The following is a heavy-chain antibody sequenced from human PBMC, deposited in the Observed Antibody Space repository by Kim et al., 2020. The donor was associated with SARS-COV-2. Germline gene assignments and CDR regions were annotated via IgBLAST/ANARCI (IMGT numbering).Heavy chain of an antibody. V-gene: IGHV1-46*01. J-gene: IGHJ6*02. Sequence: ASVKVSCKASGYTFTSYYMHWVRQAPGQGLEWMGIINPSGGSTSYAQKFQGRVTMTRDTSTSTVYMELSSLRSEDTAVYYCARDLRRYYYGSGSHSASYYYYGMDVWGQGTTVTVSS. CDR1: GYTFTSYY. D-gene: IGHD3-10*01. CDR3: ARDLRRYYYGSGSHSASYYYYGMDV. CDR2: INPSGGST.